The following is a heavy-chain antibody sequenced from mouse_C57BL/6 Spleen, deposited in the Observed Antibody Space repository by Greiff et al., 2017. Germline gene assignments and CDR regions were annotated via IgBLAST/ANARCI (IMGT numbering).Heavy chain of an antibody. D-gene: IGHD2-3*01. CDR3: ARGNDGYSAWFAY. CDR1: GYTFTSYW. Sequence: VQLQQSGAELAKPGASVKLSCKASGYTFTSYWMHWVKQRPGQGLEWIGYINTRSGYTKYTEKVKDRATFTADKSSSTAFMQMSSRTYEDSAFYYCARGNDGYSAWFAYWGQGTLVTVSA. CDR2: INTRSGYT. V-gene: IGHV1-7*01. J-gene: IGHJ3*01.